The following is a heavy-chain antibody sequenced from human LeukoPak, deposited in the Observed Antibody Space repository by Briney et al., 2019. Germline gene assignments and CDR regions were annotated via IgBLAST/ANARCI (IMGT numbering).Heavy chain of an antibody. J-gene: IGHJ4*02. D-gene: IGHD1-26*01. CDR3: ARDVGPIHFDY. V-gene: IGHV3-53*01. CDR1: GFTVSSNY. Sequence: GGSLRLSCAASGFTVSSNYMSWVRQAPGKGLEWVSVIYSGGSTYYADSVKGRFTISRDSSKNTLYLQMNSLSAEDTAVYYCARDVGPIHFDYWGQGTLVTVSS. CDR2: IYSGGST.